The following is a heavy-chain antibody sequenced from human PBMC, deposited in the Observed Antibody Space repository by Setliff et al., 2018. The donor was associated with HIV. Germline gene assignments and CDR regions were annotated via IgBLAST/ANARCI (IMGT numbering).Heavy chain of an antibody. CDR1: GFTFSSYA. CDR3: ARERGPAGQWLYDY. CDR2: ISTSGADT. Sequence: GGSLRLSCAASGFTFSSYAMSWVRQAPGKGLEWVSTISTSGADTYDAHSMKGRFTISRDNSKNTLYLQMGSLRAEDMAVYYCARERGPAGQWLYDYWGQGTLVTVSS. J-gene: IGHJ4*02. D-gene: IGHD6-19*01. V-gene: IGHV3-23*01.